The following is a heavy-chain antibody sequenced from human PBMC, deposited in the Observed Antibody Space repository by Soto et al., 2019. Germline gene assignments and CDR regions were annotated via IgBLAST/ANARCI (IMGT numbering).Heavy chain of an antibody. V-gene: IGHV1-8*01. D-gene: IGHD5-12*01. J-gene: IGHJ6*03. CDR3: ARTASGYSHSYYDYMDV. CDR2: MNPNSGNS. Sequence: QVQLVQSGAEVKMPGASVKVSCTASGYTFTSYDINWVRQATGQGLEWMGWMNPNSGNSGSAQKFQGRVTMTRDTSRSTAYMELSGLRSEDTAMYYCARTASGYSHSYYDYMDVWGEGTTVTVSS. CDR1: GYTFTSYD.